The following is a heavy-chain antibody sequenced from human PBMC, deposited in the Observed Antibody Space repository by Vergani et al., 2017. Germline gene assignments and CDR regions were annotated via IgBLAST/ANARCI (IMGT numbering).Heavy chain of an antibody. CDR1: GFTFSSYA. D-gene: IGHD2-2*01. CDR3: AKGVYCSSTSCYEGRGYYYGMGV. V-gene: IGHV3-23*04. CDR2: ISGSGGNT. Sequence: EVQLVESGGGLVQPGGSLRLSCAASGFTFSSYAMSWVRQVPGKGLEWVSGISGSGGNTYYANSVKGRFTISRDNSKNTLYLQMNSLIADDTAVYYCAKGVYCSSTSCYEGRGYYYGMGVWGQGTTVTFSS. J-gene: IGHJ6*02.